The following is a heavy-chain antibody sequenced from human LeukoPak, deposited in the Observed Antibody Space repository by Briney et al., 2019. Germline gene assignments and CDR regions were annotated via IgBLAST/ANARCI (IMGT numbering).Heavy chain of an antibody. CDR2: ISSSSSCI. Sequence: GSLRLSCAASGFTFSSYSMNWVRQAPGKGLEWVSSISSSSSCIYYADSVKGRFTISRDNAKNSLFLQVNSLRAEDTALYYCAKDRQWLANDAFDIWGQGTMVTVSS. J-gene: IGHJ3*02. V-gene: IGHV3-21*04. CDR3: AKDRQWLANDAFDI. CDR1: GFTFSSYS. D-gene: IGHD6-19*01.